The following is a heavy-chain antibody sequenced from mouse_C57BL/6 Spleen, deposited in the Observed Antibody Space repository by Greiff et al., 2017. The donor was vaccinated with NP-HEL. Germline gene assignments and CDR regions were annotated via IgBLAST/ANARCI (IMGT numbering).Heavy chain of an antibody. CDR2: IRNGGGST. CDR3: ARPYSNYVYFDV. D-gene: IGHD2-5*01. V-gene: IGHV5-12*01. CDR1: GFTFSDYY. Sequence: EVQRVESGGGLVQPGGSLKLSCAASGFTFSDYYMYWVRQTPEKRLEWVAYIRNGGGSTYYPDNVKGRFTITRDNAKNTLYLQMSRLKSDDAAMYYCARPYSNYVYFDVWGTGTTVTVAS. J-gene: IGHJ1*03.